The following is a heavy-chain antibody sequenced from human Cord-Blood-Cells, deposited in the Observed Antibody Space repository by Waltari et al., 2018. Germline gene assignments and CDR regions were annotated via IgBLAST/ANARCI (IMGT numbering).Heavy chain of an antibody. Sequence: QVQLVQSGAEVKKPGYSVKVSCKASGGTFSRDAISWVRPAPGQGLEWMGGIIPIFGTANYAQKFQGRVTITADESTSTAYMELSSLRSEDTAVYYCARDAPIWFDPWGQGTLVTVSS. V-gene: IGHV1-69*12. J-gene: IGHJ5*02. CDR3: ARDAPIWFDP. CDR1: GGTFSRDA. CDR2: IIPIFGTA.